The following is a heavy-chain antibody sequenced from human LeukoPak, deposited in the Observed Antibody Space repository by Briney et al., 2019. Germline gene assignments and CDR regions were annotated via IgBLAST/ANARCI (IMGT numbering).Heavy chain of an antibody. V-gene: IGHV3-30*04. D-gene: IGHD2-2*01. CDR2: ISYDGSNK. J-gene: IGHJ6*02. CDR1: GFTFSSYA. CDR3: ARDNVVVPAAMNYYYYYGMDV. Sequence: GGSLRLSCAASGFTFSSYAMHWARQAPGKGLEWVAVISYDGSNKYYADSVKGRFTISRDNSKNTLYLQMNSLRAEDTAVYYCARDNVVVPAAMNYYYYYGMDVWGQGTTVTVSS.